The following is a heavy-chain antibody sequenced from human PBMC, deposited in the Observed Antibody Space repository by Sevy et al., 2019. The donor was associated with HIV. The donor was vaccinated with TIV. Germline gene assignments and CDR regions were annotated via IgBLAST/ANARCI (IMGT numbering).Heavy chain of an antibody. CDR3: ARQETITADLDY. Sequence: GESLKISCKGSGYSFTNYWIAGVRQMPGKGLEWMGIIYPGDSDTRYSPSFQGQVTISADKSISTAYLQWSSLKASDTAMYYCARQETITADLDYWGQGTLVTVSS. CDR1: GYSFTNYW. D-gene: IGHD3-16*01. V-gene: IGHV5-51*01. CDR2: IYPGDSDT. J-gene: IGHJ4*02.